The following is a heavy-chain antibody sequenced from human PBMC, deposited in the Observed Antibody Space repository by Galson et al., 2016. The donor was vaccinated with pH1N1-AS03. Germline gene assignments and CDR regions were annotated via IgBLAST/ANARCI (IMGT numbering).Heavy chain of an antibody. CDR1: GASVSSGGDY. D-gene: IGHD2-21*01. V-gene: IGHV4-61*02. CDR3: TRGKEKGRVIVPTVLFYFDS. CDR2: INNRGNT. J-gene: IGHJ5*01. Sequence: LSLTCIVSGASVSSGGDYWSWIRQPAGKGLEWIGRINNRGNTKYNPSLESRVVMSADTSRNQFSLRLSAVTAADTAVYYCTRGKEKGRVIVPTVLFYFDSWGQGKLVTVSS.